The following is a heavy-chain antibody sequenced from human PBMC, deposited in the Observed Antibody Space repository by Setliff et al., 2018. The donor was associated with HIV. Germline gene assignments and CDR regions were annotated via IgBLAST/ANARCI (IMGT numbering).Heavy chain of an antibody. CDR2: INGYNGNT. V-gene: IGHV1-18*01. CDR1: GYTFTNFA. Sequence: ASVKVSCKTSGYTFTNFAISWVRQAPGQGLEWMGWINGYNGNTNYAQNFQGRVTMTTDTSTSTAYMELRSLRSDDTAVYYCARVIVRVTMIVVVLNYMDVWGKGTTVTVSS. J-gene: IGHJ6*03. D-gene: IGHD3-22*01. CDR3: ARVIVRVTMIVVVLNYMDV.